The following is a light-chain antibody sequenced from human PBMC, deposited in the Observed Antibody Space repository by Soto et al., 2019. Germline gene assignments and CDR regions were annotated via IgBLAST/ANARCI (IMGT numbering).Light chain of an antibody. CDR2: GAS. CDR3: QQYNDWPPKIT. Sequence: EIVLTQSPATLSLSPGERATLSCRASQSVSSNLAWYQQKPGQAPRLLIYGASTRATGIPARFSGSGSGTEFTLTIRSLQSEDFAVYYCQQYNDWPPKITFGQGTRRESK. J-gene: IGKJ5*01. V-gene: IGKV3-15*01. CDR1: QSVSSN.